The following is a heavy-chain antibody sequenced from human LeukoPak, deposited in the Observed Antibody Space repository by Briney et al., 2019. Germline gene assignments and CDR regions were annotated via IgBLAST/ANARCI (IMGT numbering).Heavy chain of an antibody. D-gene: IGHD3-10*01. Sequence: PSETLSLTCTVSGGSVSSGSYYWSWIRQPPGKGLEWIGYIYYSGSTNYNPSLKSRVTISVDTSKSQFSLKLSSVTAADTAVYYCARLGLWFGELRALYFDYWGQGTLVTVSS. V-gene: IGHV4-61*01. J-gene: IGHJ4*02. CDR1: GGSVSSGSYY. CDR2: IYYSGST. CDR3: ARLGLWFGELRALYFDY.